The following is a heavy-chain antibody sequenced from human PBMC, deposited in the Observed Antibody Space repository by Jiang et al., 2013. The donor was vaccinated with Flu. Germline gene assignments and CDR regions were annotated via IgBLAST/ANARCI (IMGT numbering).Heavy chain of an antibody. CDR3: TRRSPTDF. V-gene: IGHV7-4-1*02. J-gene: IGHJ4*02. D-gene: IGHD3-16*02. Sequence: EWMGWINPNTGSPVYARAFTGRFVFSLDNSVSTAYLQITSLMPEDTAVYYCTRRSPTDFWGQGTLVTVSS. CDR2: INPNTGSP.